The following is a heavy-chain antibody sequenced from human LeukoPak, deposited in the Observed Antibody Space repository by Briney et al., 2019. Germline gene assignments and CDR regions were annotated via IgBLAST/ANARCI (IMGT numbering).Heavy chain of an antibody. CDR3: ANSDAIDY. Sequence: GGTLRLSCAASGFTFSSYAMSWVRQAPGKGLEWVSGISGSGGSTFYADSVKGRFTISRDNSKNTLYLQMNSLRAEDTAVYYCANSDAIDYWGQGTLVTVSS. V-gene: IGHV3-23*01. J-gene: IGHJ4*02. CDR1: GFTFSSYA. CDR2: ISGSGGST.